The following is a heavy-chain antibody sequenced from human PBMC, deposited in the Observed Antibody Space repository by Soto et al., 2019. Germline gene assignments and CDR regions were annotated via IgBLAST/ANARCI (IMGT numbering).Heavy chain of an antibody. Sequence: GGSLRLSCAASGFTVSSNYMSWVRQAPGKGLEWVSVIYSGGSTYYADSVKGRFTISRDNSKNTLYLQMNSLRAEDTAVYYCARDGPPDYDYVWGSYSGMDVWGQGTTVTVSS. J-gene: IGHJ6*02. CDR1: GFTVSSNY. CDR2: IYSGGST. D-gene: IGHD3-16*01. V-gene: IGHV3-53*01. CDR3: ARDGPPDYDYVWGSYSGMDV.